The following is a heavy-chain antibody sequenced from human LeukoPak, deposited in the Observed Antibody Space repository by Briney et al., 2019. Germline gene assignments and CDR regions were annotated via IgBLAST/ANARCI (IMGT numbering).Heavy chain of an antibody. CDR3: ARQDSSAWRRVDY. D-gene: IGHD6-25*01. V-gene: IGHV4-39*01. Sequence: KPSETLSLTCTVSGGSISSSTYYWGWIRQPPGKGLEWIGSLFYSGITFYNPSLRSRVTIFVETSKNQFSLKLSSVTAVDTAVYYCARQDSSAWRRVDYWGQGILVTVSS. J-gene: IGHJ4*02. CDR2: LFYSGIT. CDR1: GGSISSSTYY.